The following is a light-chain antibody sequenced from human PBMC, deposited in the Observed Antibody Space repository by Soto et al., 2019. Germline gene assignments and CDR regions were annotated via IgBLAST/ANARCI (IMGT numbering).Light chain of an antibody. J-gene: IGKJ1*01. V-gene: IGKV1D-13*01. CDR2: DAS. CDR3: EEFNNYPRT. CDR1: QGISSA. Sequence: AIPLTQSPSSLSASVGDRVTITCRASQGISSALAWYQQKPGKAPKLLIYDASSLESGVPSRFSGSGSGTDFTLTISSLQPEDFATDYCEEFNNYPRTFGQGTKVEIK.